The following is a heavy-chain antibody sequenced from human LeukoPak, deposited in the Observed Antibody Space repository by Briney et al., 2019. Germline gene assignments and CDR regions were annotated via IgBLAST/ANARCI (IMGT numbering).Heavy chain of an antibody. J-gene: IGHJ4*02. Sequence: GRSLRLSCAASGFTFDDYAMHWVRQAPEKGLEWVSGISWNSGSIGYADSVKGRFTISRDNAKNSLYLQMNSLRAEDTALYYCAKDPFKESAEGYFDYWGQGTLVTVSS. CDR3: AKDPFKESAEGYFDY. CDR2: ISWNSGSI. D-gene: IGHD2/OR15-2a*01. V-gene: IGHV3-9*01. CDR1: GFTFDDYA.